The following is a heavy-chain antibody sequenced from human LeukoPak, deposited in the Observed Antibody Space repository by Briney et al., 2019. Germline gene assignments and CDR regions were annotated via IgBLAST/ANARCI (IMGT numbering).Heavy chain of an antibody. J-gene: IGHJ5*02. CDR1: GGSSSSGGYS. D-gene: IGHD3-10*01. Sequence: SQTLSLVCAVSGGSSSSGGYSGSLIRQPPGKGQEWIGYIYHSGSTYYNPSLKSRVTISVDRSKNQFSLKLSSVTAADTAVYYCARGPLYYYGSGSYYIGFDPWGQGTLVTVSS. CDR2: IYHSGST. CDR3: ARGPLYYYGSGSYYIGFDP. V-gene: IGHV4-30-2*01.